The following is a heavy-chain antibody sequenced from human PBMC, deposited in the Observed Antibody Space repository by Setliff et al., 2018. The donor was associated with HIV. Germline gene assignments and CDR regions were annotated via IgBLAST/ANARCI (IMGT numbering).Heavy chain of an antibody. D-gene: IGHD1-7*01. CDR1: GYTFTSYP. Sequence: ASVKVSCKASGYTFTSYPMHWVRQAPGQGLEWMGVINTSGGSAGYAEKFRGRVTMTRDTSTSTVYMDLRNLRSEDTAVYYCARVWDWNYDLGYWGQGTLVTVSS. V-gene: IGHV1-46*01. CDR3: ARVWDWNYDLGY. CDR2: INTSGGSA. J-gene: IGHJ4*02.